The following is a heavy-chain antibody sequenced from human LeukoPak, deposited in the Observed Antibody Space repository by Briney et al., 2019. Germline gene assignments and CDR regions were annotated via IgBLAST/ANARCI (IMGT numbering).Heavy chain of an antibody. CDR3: AKGIKMTVAGLPDY. CDR2: INWRSGSI. CDR1: GFTFDDYA. D-gene: IGHD6-19*01. Sequence: PGGSLRLSCAASGFTFDDYAMHWVRQAPGKGLEGCSGINWRSGSIGYAASVKGRFTISRDKDKNSLYLNMNSMRAEDTALYYCAKGIKMTVAGLPDYWGQGTLVTVSS. J-gene: IGHJ4*02. V-gene: IGHV3-9*01.